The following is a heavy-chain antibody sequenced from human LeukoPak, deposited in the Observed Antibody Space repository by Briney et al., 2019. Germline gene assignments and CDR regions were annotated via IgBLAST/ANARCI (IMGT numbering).Heavy chain of an antibody. J-gene: IGHJ4*02. V-gene: IGHV3-21*01. CDR1: GFIFNSYS. CDR2: ITSSSTYI. D-gene: IGHD1-26*01. CDR3: ARPMGATIDY. Sequence: GGSLRLSCAASGFIFNSYSMNWVRQAPGKGLEWVSSITSSSTYIYYADSVKGRFTISRGNAKNSLYLQMSSLSAEDTAVYYCARPMGATIDYWGQGTLVTVSS.